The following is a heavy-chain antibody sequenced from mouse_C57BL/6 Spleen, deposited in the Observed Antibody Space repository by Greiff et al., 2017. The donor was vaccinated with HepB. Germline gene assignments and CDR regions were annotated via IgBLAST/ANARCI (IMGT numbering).Heavy chain of an antibody. J-gene: IGHJ1*03. V-gene: IGHV5-6*02. D-gene: IGHD1-1*01. CDR1: GFTFSSYG. CDR3: ASLTTVAARHWYFDV. CDR2: ISSGGSYT. Sequence: EVKLVESGGDLVKPGGSLKLSCAASGFTFSSYGMSWVRQTPDKRLEWVATISSGGSYTYYPDSVKGRFTISRDNAKNTLYLQMSSLKSEDTAMYYCASLTTVAARHWYFDVWGTGTTVTVAS.